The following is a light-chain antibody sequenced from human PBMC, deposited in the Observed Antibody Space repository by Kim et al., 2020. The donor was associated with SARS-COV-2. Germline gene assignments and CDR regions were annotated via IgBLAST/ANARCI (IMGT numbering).Light chain of an antibody. CDR2: DAS. J-gene: IGKJ1*01. CDR1: ESVSGW. Sequence: ASVGDRVTITCRASESVSGWVGWYLQKPGKAPNVLIFDASTLYNGVPSRFSGSVSGTEFTLTISSLQPDDVATYYCQQYGSYSRTFGQGTKVDIK. V-gene: IGKV1-5*01. CDR3: QQYGSYSRT.